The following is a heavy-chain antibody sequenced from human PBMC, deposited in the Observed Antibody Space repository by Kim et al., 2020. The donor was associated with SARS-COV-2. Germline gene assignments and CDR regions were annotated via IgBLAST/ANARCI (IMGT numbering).Heavy chain of an antibody. D-gene: IGHD6-13*01. V-gene: IGHV4-39*01. CDR1: GGSISSSSYY. Sequence: SETLSLTCTVSGGSISSSSYYWGWIRQPPGKGLEWIGSIYYSGSTYYNPSLKSRVTISVDTSKNQFSLKLSSVTAADTAVYYCARHGLPGYIAAAGKRNWFDPWGQGTLVTVSS. CDR3: ARHGLPGYIAAAGKRNWFDP. CDR2: IYYSGST. J-gene: IGHJ5*02.